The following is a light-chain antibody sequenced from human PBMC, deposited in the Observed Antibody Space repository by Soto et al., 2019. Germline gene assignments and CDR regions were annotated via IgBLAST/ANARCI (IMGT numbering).Light chain of an antibody. CDR1: QTVTSN. CDR2: DAS. J-gene: IGKJ5*01. CDR3: QQYIRRPLS. Sequence: EIVMTQSPVTLSVSPGETANLSCRASQTVTSNLAWYQQKSGQAPRLLIYDASARASGVSARFSGSGSGTDFTLTISGLQAEDFAVYFCQQYIRRPLSFGQGTRLEIK. V-gene: IGKV3-15*01.